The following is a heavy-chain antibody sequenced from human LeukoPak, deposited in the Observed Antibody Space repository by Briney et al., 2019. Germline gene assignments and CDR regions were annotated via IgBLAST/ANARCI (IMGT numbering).Heavy chain of an antibody. CDR1: GLTFSSYA. V-gene: IGHV3-23*01. CDR2: ISGNGGST. CDR3: AKAQGTNSWYDYYYYMDV. D-gene: IGHD6-13*01. Sequence: GGSLRLSCVASGLTFSSYAMSWVRQAPGKGLEWVSAISGNGGSTYYADSVKGRFTISRDNSKNTLYLQMNSLRAEDTAVYYCAKAQGTNSWYDYYYYMDVWGKGTTVTVSS. J-gene: IGHJ6*03.